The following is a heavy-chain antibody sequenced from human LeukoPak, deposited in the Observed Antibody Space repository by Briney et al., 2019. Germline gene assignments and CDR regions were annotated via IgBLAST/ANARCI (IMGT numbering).Heavy chain of an antibody. D-gene: IGHD2-15*01. CDR1: GFTFSAYS. Sequence: PGGSLRLSCAACGFTFSAYSMNWVRQATGKGLEWVSSIRSGRRNIYYAGSGKGRFTISRDNAKDSLYLQMNSLRAEDTAVYYCAKCSGGNCYHADDHWGQGTLVTVSP. V-gene: IGHV3-21*01. J-gene: IGHJ5*02. CDR3: AKCSGGNCYHADDH. CDR2: IRSGRRNI.